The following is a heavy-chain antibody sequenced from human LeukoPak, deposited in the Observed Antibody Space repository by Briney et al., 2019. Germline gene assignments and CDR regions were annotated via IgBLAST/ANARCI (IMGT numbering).Heavy chain of an antibody. Sequence: WGSLRLSCAASGFTFRNYAMSWVRQAPGKGLEWVSTISGTGSDTDYADSVKGRFPISRDNSKNTLYLQMNSLRAEDTAVYYCAKHQDWTVTVPDYWGQGTLLPLFS. J-gene: IGHJ4*02. CDR1: GFTFRNYA. V-gene: IGHV3-23*01. D-gene: IGHD3/OR15-3a*01. CDR2: ISGTGSDT. CDR3: AKHQDWTVTVPDY.